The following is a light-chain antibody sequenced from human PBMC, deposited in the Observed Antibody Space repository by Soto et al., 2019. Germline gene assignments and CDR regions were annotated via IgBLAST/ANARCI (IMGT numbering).Light chain of an antibody. CDR3: QQFNSYPFT. CDR1: QGISSA. J-gene: IGKJ5*01. CDR2: YAS. Sequence: AIQLTQSPSSLSASVGDRVTVTCRASQGISSALAWYQQKLGKAPKALIYYASTLESGVPSRFSGGGSGTDFTLTISSLQPEDFATYYCQQFNSYPFTFGQGTRLEIK. V-gene: IGKV1-13*02.